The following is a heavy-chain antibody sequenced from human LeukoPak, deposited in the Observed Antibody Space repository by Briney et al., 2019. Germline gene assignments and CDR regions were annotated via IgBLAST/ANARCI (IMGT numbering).Heavy chain of an antibody. D-gene: IGHD2-15*01. CDR2: ISTDDNYI. V-gene: IGHV3-21*01. CDR3: ARPHQVVVVSYFDY. J-gene: IGHJ4*02. CDR1: GFTFSSYS. Sequence: GGSLRLSCAASGFTFSSYSMNWVRQAPGKGLEWVSSISTDDNYIYYADSVKGRFTISRDNAENSLYLQMNSLRAEDTAVYYCARPHQVVVVSYFDYWGQGTLVTVSS.